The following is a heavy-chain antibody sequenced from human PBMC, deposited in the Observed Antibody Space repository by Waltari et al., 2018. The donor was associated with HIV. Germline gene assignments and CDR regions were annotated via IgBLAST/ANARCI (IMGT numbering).Heavy chain of an antibody. D-gene: IGHD3-22*01. CDR3: ARLRGRGGITIIVPRFDP. CDR2: IYYSGST. Sequence: QLQLQESGPGLVKPSENLSLTCTVSGGSISSTSYYWGWIRQPPGKGLEWIGTIYYSGSTYYTPPLKSRLTIPVDPSRTQFSLKLGSVTAADTAVYYCARLRGRGGITIIVPRFDPWGQGTLVTVSS. CDR1: GGSISSTSYY. V-gene: IGHV4-39*01. J-gene: IGHJ5*02.